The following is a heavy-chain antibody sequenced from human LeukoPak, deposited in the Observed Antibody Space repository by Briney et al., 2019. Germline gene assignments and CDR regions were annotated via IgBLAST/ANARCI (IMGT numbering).Heavy chain of an antibody. CDR1: GGSISSSSYH. D-gene: IGHD5-18*01. J-gene: IGHJ4*02. Sequence: SETLSLTCTVSGGSISSSSYHWGWIRQPPGKGLEWIGSIYYSGSTYYNPSLKSRVTISVDTSKNQFSLKLSSVTAADTAVYYCARHSGDTAMAYFDYWGQGTLVTVSS. CDR3: ARHSGDTAMAYFDY. V-gene: IGHV4-39*01. CDR2: IYYSGST.